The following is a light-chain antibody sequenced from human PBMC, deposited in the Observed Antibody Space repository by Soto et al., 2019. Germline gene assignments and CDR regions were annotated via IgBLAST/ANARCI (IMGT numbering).Light chain of an antibody. CDR3: QHRHSYPLT. Sequence: DIQLTQSPSFLSASVGDRVTITCRASQDINSYLAWYQQKAGKAPKLLIHTASTLQSGVPSRFSGSGSGTEFTLTSSSLQPEDVATYYCQHRHSYPLTFGGGTKVEIK. J-gene: IGKJ4*01. CDR2: TAS. V-gene: IGKV1-9*01. CDR1: QDINSY.